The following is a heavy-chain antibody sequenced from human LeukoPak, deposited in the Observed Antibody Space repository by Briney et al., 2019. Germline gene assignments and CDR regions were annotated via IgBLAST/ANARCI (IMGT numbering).Heavy chain of an antibody. CDR1: GYTFTTYG. J-gene: IGHJ3*02. CDR3: ARDRNYGDYVFGAFDI. Sequence: ASVTASCKASGYTFTTYGISWVRQAPGQGLEWMGWISAYNGDTNFAQKLQGRVTMTTDTSTSTAYMELRSLRSDDTAVYYCARDRNYGDYVFGAFDIWGQGTMVTVSS. D-gene: IGHD4-17*01. CDR2: ISAYNGDT. V-gene: IGHV1-18*01.